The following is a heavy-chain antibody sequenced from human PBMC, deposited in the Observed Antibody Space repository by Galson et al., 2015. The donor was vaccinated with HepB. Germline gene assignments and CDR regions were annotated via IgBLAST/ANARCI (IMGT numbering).Heavy chain of an antibody. Sequence: QSGAEVKKSGESLKISCKASGYRFTSYWIGWVRQTPGKGLEWMGIIYPGDSDTRYSPSFQGQVTISADKSISTAYLQWSSLKASDTAMYYCARHGSATVKENYGGQFDYWGQGTLVTVSS. CDR1: GYRFTSYW. D-gene: IGHD4-17*01. V-gene: IGHV5-51*01. CDR2: IYPGDSDT. CDR3: ARHGSATVKENYGGQFDY. J-gene: IGHJ4*02.